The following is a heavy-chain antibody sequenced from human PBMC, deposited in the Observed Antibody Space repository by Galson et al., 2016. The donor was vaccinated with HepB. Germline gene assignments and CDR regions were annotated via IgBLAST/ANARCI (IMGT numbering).Heavy chain of an antibody. CDR2: IDPRGSHS. D-gene: IGHD2-2*01. CDR1: GYSFTTYW. J-gene: IGHJ4*02. V-gene: IGHV5-10-1*01. CDR3: ARGYCTTTNCYWNVDY. Sequence: QSGAEVTKPGESLRISCQASGYSFTTYWISWVRQMPGGGLEWMGRIDPRGSHSNYNPSFEGHVTISVDNSINTAFLQWSSVKASDSALYFCARGYCTTTNCYWNVDYWGQGTLVTVSS.